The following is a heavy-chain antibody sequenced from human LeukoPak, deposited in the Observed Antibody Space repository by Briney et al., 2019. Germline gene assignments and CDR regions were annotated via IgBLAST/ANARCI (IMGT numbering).Heavy chain of an antibody. Sequence: ASVKVSCKASGYTFTSYDINWVRQATGQGLEWMGWMNPNSGNTGYAQKFQGRVTMTRNTSISTAYMELSSLRSKDTAVYYCARVRLLYYYDSSGYYGYWGQGTLVTVSS. V-gene: IGHV1-8*01. CDR1: GYTFTSYD. CDR2: MNPNSGNT. J-gene: IGHJ4*02. D-gene: IGHD3-22*01. CDR3: ARVRLLYYYDSSGYYGY.